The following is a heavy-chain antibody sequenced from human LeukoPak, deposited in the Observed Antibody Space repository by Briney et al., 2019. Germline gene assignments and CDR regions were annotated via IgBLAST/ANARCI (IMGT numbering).Heavy chain of an antibody. V-gene: IGHV3-23*01. CDR3: AKEVSWVEAFDI. CDR2: ISVSGNT. D-gene: IGHD2-15*01. Sequence: GGSLRLSCAASGFTLSSYAMSWVRQAPGKGLEWVSAISVSGNTYHADSVKGRFTISRDNSKNTLYLQMNSLRAEDTAVYYCAKEVSWVEAFDIWGQGTMVTVSS. J-gene: IGHJ3*02. CDR1: GFTLSSYA.